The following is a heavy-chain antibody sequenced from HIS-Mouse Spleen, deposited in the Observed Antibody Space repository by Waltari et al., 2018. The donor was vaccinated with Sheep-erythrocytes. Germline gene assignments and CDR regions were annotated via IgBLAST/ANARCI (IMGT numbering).Heavy chain of an antibody. CDR3: ARVASGATFDY. V-gene: IGHV3-21*01. Sequence: EVQLVESGGGLVKPGGSLRLSCAASGFTLCSSSMNWVRQAPGKGLEWVSSISSSSSYIYYADSVKGRFTISRDNAKNSLYLQMNSLRAEDTAVYYCARVASGATFDYWGQGTLVTVSS. CDR1: GFTLCSSS. J-gene: IGHJ4*02. CDR2: ISSSSSYI. D-gene: IGHD1-26*01.